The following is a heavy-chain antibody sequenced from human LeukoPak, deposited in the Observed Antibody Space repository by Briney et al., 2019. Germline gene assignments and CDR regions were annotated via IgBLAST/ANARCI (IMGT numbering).Heavy chain of an antibody. CDR2: MHPGSSET. CDR1: GYSFTNNW. D-gene: IGHD6-25*01. V-gene: IGHV5-51*01. CDR3: ATQGGTGVSGYPVAR. J-gene: IGHJ4*02. Sequence: GESLKISCKASGYSFTNNWIGWVRQMSGKGLEWVGIMHPGSSETRYSPSFQGQVTISVDKSLSSAFLPWSSLKASDSGIYFCATQGGTGVSGYPVARGGQGPRVTFSS.